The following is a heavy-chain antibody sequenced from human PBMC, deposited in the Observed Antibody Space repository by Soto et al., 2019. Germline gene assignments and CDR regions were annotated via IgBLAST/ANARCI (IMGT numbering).Heavy chain of an antibody. Sequence: SETLSLTCAVYGGSFSGYYWSWIRQPPGKGLEWIGEINHSGSTNYNPSLKSRVTISVDTSKNQFSLKLSSVTAADTAVYYCARGRIDIVVVVAATRGWFDPWGQGTLVTVSS. CDR3: ARGRIDIVVVVAATRGWFDP. CDR1: GGSFSGYY. CDR2: INHSGST. V-gene: IGHV4-34*01. D-gene: IGHD2-15*01. J-gene: IGHJ5*02.